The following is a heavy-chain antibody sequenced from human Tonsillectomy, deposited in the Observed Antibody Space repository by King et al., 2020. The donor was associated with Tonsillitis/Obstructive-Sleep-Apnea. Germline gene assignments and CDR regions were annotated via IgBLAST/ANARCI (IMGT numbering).Heavy chain of an antibody. V-gene: IGHV5-51*01. J-gene: IGHJ4*02. CDR2: IYPSDSDT. CDR3: ARQGLYGGNPDY. D-gene: IGHD4-23*01. Sequence: VQLVQSGAEVKKPGESLKISCKGSGYTFSNYWIGWVRQMPGKGLEWMGIIYPSDSDTTYSPSFQGQVTISVDKSTSTAYLQWGSLKASDTAMYYWARQGLYGGNPDYWGQGTLVTV. CDR1: GYTFSNYW.